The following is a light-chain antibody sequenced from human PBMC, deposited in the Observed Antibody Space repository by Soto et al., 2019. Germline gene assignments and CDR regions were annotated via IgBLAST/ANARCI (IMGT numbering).Light chain of an antibody. V-gene: IGLV2-14*02. Sequence: QSALTQPASVSGSPGQSITISCTGTSNDVGSYNLVSWYQQHPGKAPKLMIYEVSNRPSGVSDRFSGSRSGNTASLTISGLQAEDESDYYCISYTSSSTWVFGGGTQLTVL. J-gene: IGLJ7*01. CDR2: EVS. CDR3: ISYTSSSTWV. CDR1: SNDVGSYNL.